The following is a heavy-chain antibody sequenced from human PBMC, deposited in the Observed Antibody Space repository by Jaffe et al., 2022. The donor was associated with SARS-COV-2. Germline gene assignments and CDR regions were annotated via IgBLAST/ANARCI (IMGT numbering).Heavy chain of an antibody. D-gene: IGHD3-22*01. CDR2: ISGSGGST. J-gene: IGHJ3*02. CDR3: AKDRVVVISTSGDAFDI. CDR1: GFTFSTYA. V-gene: IGHV3-23*04. Sequence: EVQLVESGGGLVQPGGSLRVSCAASGFTFSTYAMSWVRQAPGKGLEWVSGISGSGGSTHYADSVKGRFTISRDNSKNTLYLQMDSLRAEDTAVYYCAKDRVVVISTSGDAFDIWGQGTVVTVSS.